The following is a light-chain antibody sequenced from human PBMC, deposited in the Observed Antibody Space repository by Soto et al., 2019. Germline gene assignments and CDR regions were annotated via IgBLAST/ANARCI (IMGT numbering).Light chain of an antibody. CDR3: QQRSNWLT. V-gene: IGKV3-11*01. CDR2: DAS. CDR1: QSVPSS. Sequence: EIVLTQSPATLSLSPGERATLSCRASQSVPSSLAWYQQKLGQAPRLLIYDASSRATGTPARFSGSGSGTDLTLTISSLEPEDVAVYYCQQRSNWLTFGGGTKVEV. J-gene: IGKJ4*01.